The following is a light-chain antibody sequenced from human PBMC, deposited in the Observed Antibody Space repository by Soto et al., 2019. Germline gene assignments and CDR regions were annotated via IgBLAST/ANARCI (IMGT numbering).Light chain of an antibody. CDR2: EGN. CDR3: SSYAGSSTWV. CDR1: SSDVGSHYNL. J-gene: IGLJ2*01. V-gene: IGLV2-23*01. Sequence: QSALTQPASVSGSPGQSITISCTGTSSDVGSHYNLVSWYQQHPGKAPKIMIYEGNKRPSGVSDRFSGSKSGNTAFLTISGLQAEDEADYCCSSYAGSSTWVFGGRTKLTVL.